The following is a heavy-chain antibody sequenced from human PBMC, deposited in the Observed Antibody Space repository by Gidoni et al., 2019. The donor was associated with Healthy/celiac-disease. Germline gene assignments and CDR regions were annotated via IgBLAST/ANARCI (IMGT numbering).Heavy chain of an antibody. CDR1: GFTVSSYD. CDR2: FGTAGDT. CDR3: ARWSQFCSSTSCYPTDFDY. Sequence: EVQLVESGGGLVQPGGSLRLSCAADGFTVSSYDMQWVRQATGKGLEWVSAFGTAGDTYYPGSVKGRFTISRENAKTALYLQMNSLRAEYTAVYYSARWSQFCSSTSCYPTDFDYWGQGTLVTVSS. D-gene: IGHD2-2*01. V-gene: IGHV3-13*01. J-gene: IGHJ4*02.